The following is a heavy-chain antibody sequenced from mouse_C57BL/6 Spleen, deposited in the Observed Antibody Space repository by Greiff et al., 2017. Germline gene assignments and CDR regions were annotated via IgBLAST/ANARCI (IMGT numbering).Heavy chain of an antibody. CDR3: ARSGITTVVANRDY. CDR2: IYPGDGDT. V-gene: IGHV1-80*01. D-gene: IGHD1-1*01. CDR1: GYAFSSYW. J-gene: IGHJ2*01. Sequence: QVQLQQSGAELVKPGASVKISCKASGYAFSSYWMNWVKQRPGKGLEWIGQIYPGDGDTNYNGKFKGKATLTADKSSSTAYMQLSSLTSEDSAVYFCARSGITTVVANRDYWGQGTTLTVSS.